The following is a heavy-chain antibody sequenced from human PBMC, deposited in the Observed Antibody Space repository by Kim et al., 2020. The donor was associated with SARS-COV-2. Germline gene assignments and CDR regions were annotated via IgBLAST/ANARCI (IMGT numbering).Heavy chain of an antibody. Sequence: GNTNYAQKLQGRVTMTTDTSTSTAYMELRSLRSDDTAVYYCARDGAVAGDWGQGTLVTVSS. CDR3: ARDGAVAGD. J-gene: IGHJ4*02. CDR2: GNT. V-gene: IGHV1-18*01. D-gene: IGHD6-19*01.